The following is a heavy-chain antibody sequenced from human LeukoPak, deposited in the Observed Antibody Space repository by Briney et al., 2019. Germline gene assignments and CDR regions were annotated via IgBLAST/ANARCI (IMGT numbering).Heavy chain of an antibody. Sequence: LPGGSLRLSCAASGFTVSSNYMSWVRQAPGKGLEWVSYISSASNTIYYADSVKGRFTISRDNAKNSLYLQMNSLRAEDTAMYYCARDGWFGDYNWFDPWGQGTLVTVSS. CDR2: ISSASNTI. CDR3: ARDGWFGDYNWFDP. J-gene: IGHJ5*02. V-gene: IGHV3-48*01. D-gene: IGHD3-10*01. CDR1: GFTVSSNY.